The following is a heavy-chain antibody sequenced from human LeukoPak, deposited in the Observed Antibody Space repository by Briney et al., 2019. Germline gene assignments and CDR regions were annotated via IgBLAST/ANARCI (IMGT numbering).Heavy chain of an antibody. J-gene: IGHJ2*01. D-gene: IGHD6-13*01. CDR1: GGSISSGGYS. CDR3: ARGRKGGYSSSWLYWYFDL. CDR2: IYHSGST. V-gene: IGHV4-30-2*01. Sequence: PSETLSLTCAVSGGSISSGGYSWSWIRQPPGKGLEWIGYIYHSGSTYYDPSLKSRVTISVDRSKNQFSLKLSSVTAADTAVYYCARGRKGGYSSSWLYWYFDLWAVAPWSLSPQ.